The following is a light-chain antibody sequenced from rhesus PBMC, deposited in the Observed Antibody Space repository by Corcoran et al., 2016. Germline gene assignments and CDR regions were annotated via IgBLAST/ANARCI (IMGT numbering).Light chain of an antibody. Sequence: EIIMTQSPATLSLSPGERATLSCRTSQSVSSNLAWYQQKLGQAPRLLVDDASTRATGVPDRFSGSGSGTDFTLTISSLGAEDVGVYYCKQESNWPLTFGGGSKVEIK. CDR2: DAS. CDR3: KQESNWPLT. J-gene: IGKJ4*01. CDR1: QSVSSN. V-gene: IGKV3-35*01.